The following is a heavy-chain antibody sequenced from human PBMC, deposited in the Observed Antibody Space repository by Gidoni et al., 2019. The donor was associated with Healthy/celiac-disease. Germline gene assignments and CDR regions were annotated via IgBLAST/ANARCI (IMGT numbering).Heavy chain of an antibody. D-gene: IGHD5-12*01. CDR3: ARDLWTRVDIVATIGDAFDI. J-gene: IGHJ3*02. V-gene: IGHV3-20*03. Sequence: EVQLVESGGGVVRPGGSLRLSFAASCCPCVDYGMSLVRQAPGEGREWVSGINWNGGSTGYADSVKGRFTISRDNAKNSLYLQMNSLRAEDTALYYCARDLWTRVDIVATIGDAFDIWGQGTMVTVSS. CDR2: INWNGGST. CDR1: CCPCVDYG.